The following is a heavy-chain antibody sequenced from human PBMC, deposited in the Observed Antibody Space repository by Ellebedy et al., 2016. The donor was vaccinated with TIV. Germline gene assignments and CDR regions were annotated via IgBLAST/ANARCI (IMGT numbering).Heavy chain of an antibody. V-gene: IGHV1-2*02. Sequence: ASVKVSCKASGYTFTGYYMHWVRQAPGQGPEWMGWINPNSGGTKYAQKFQGRVTMTRDTSTSTVYMELSSLRSEDTAVYYCAKDLSSGWYSGGWGQGTLVTVSS. CDR1: GYTFTGYY. CDR3: AKDLSSGWYSGG. D-gene: IGHD6-19*01. J-gene: IGHJ4*02. CDR2: INPNSGGT.